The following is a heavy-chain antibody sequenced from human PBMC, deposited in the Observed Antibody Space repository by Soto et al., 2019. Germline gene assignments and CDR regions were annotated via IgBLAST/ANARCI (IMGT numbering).Heavy chain of an antibody. D-gene: IGHD3-16*02. CDR3: AKDVPYFGGVIVSRAFDI. J-gene: IGHJ3*02. V-gene: IGHV3-23*01. CDR1: GFTFSSYA. CDR2: ISGSGGST. Sequence: EVQLLESGGGLVQPGGSLRLSCAASGFTFSSYAMSWVRQAPGKGLEWVSAISGSGGSTYYADSVKGRFTISRDNSKNKLYLEMNSRRAEDTAVYYCAKDVPYFGGVIVSRAFDIWGQGTMVTVSS.